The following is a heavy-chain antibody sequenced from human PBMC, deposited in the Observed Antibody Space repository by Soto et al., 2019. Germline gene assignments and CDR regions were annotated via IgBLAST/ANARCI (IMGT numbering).Heavy chain of an antibody. CDR3: ARGMYSSGWSRSPYDAFDI. Sequence: ASVKVSCKASGYTFTSYDINWVRQATGQGLEWMGWMNPNSGNTGNAQKFKGRVTMTRNTSISTAYMELSSLRSEDTAVYYCARGMYSSGWSRSPYDAFDIWGQGTMVTVSS. D-gene: IGHD6-19*01. CDR1: GYTFTSYD. V-gene: IGHV1-8*01. CDR2: MNPNSGNT. J-gene: IGHJ3*02.